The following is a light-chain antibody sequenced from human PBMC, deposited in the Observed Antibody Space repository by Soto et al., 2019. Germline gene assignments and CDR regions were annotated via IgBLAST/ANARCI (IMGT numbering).Light chain of an antibody. CDR2: DVT. CDR1: SSDVDGYDF. Sequence: QSALTQPASMSGSPGQSITISCTGTSSDVDGYDFVSWYQQHPGKAPKLMIYDVTNRPSGVSDRFSGSKSGNTASLTISGLQAEDEADYYCSSYISSSTPYVFGTGTKVTVL. V-gene: IGLV2-14*01. J-gene: IGLJ1*01. CDR3: SSYISSSTPYV.